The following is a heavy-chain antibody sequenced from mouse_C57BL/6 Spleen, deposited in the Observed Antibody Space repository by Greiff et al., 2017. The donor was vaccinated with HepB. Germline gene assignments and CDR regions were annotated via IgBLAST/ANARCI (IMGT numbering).Heavy chain of an antibody. CDR1: GYTFTSYD. J-gene: IGHJ4*01. CDR2: IYPGDGDT. Sequence: QVQLQQSGPELVKPGASVKLSCKASGYTFTSYDINWVKQRPGKGLEWIGRIYPGDGDTNYNGKFKGKATLTADKSSSTAYMQLSSLTSEDSAVYFCARGGLRLPSYHAMDYWGQGTSVTVSS. V-gene: IGHV1-82*01. CDR3: ARGGLRLPSYHAMDY. D-gene: IGHD2-4*01.